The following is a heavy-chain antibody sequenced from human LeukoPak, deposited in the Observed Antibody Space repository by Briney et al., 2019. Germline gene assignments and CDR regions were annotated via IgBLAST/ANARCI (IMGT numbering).Heavy chain of an antibody. Sequence: GGSLRLSCAASGFTFSSYSMNWVRQAPGKGLEWVSYISSSSSTIYYADSVKGRFTISRDNAKNSLHLQMNSLRAEDTAVYYCARGPSGSYYYFDFWGQGTLVTVSS. CDR3: ARGPSGSYYYFDF. CDR1: GFTFSSYS. V-gene: IGHV3-48*01. D-gene: IGHD1-26*01. CDR2: ISSSSSTI. J-gene: IGHJ4*02.